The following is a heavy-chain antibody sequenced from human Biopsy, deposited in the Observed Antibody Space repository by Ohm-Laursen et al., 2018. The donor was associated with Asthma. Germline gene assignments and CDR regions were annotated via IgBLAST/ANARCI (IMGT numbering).Heavy chain of an antibody. Sequence: SVKVSCKASGDSFSNYAISWVRQAPGQGLEWMGRINPVSGSTNFAQKFQGRLTMTRDRSIGTAYMELGRLTSADTAMYYCARGYSGSDRIVYYYSGLEVWGEGTTVTVSS. CDR1: GDSFSNYA. D-gene: IGHD5-12*01. V-gene: IGHV1-2*06. CDR2: INPVSGST. CDR3: ARGYSGSDRIVYYYSGLEV. J-gene: IGHJ6*04.